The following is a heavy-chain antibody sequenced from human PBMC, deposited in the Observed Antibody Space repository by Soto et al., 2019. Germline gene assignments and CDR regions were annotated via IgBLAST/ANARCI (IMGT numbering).Heavy chain of an antibody. J-gene: IGHJ4*02. CDR3: ARGRASPPDYGDYFTTH. CDR2: INHSGST. D-gene: IGHD4-17*01. CDR1: GGSFSGYY. Sequence: PSETLSLTCAVYGGSFSGYYWSWIRQPPGKGLEWIGEINHSGSTNYNPSLKSRVTISVDTSKNQFSLKLSSVTAADTAVYYCARGRASPPDYGDYFTTHWGQGTLVTVSS. V-gene: IGHV4-34*01.